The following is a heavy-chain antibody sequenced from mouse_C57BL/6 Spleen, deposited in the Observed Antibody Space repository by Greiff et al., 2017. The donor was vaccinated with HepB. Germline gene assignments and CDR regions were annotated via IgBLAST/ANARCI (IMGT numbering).Heavy chain of an antibody. J-gene: IGHJ1*03. CDR1: GYTFTSYW. V-gene: IGHV1-55*01. D-gene: IGHD1-1*01. Sequence: QVQLKQPGAELVKPGASVKMSCKASGYTFTSYWITWVKQRPGQGLEWIGDIYPGSGSTNYNEKFKSKATLTVDTSSSTAYMQLSSLTSEDSAVYYCARRDYYGSSPGYFDVWGTGTTVTVSS. CDR2: IYPGSGST. CDR3: ARRDYYGSSPGYFDV.